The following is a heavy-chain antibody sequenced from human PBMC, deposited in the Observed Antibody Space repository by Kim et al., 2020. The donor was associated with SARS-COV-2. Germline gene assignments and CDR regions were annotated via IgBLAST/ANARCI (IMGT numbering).Heavy chain of an antibody. V-gene: IGHV3-33*06. CDR1: GFTFSSYG. CDR3: AKDLRSGAGGFDY. J-gene: IGHJ4*02. CDR2: IWYDGSNK. D-gene: IGHD3-3*01. Sequence: GGSLRLSCAASGFTFSSYGMHWVRQAPGKGLEWVAVIWYDGSNKYYADSVKGRFTISRDNSKNTLYLQMNSLRAEDTAVYYCAKDLRSGAGGFDYWGQGTLVTGSS.